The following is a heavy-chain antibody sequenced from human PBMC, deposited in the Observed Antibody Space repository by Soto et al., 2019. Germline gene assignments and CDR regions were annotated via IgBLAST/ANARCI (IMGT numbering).Heavy chain of an antibody. CDR3: AKDRVGYCGGDCYPLDY. CDR1: GFTFSSYG. V-gene: IGHV3-30*18. CDR2: ISYDGSNK. D-gene: IGHD2-21*02. Sequence: QVQLVESGGGVVQPGRSLRLSCAASGFTFSSYGMHWVRQAPGKGLEWVAVISYDGSNKYYADSVKGRFTISRDNSKNTLYLQMSSLRAEDTAVYYCAKDRVGYCGGDCYPLDYWGQGTLVTVSS. J-gene: IGHJ4*02.